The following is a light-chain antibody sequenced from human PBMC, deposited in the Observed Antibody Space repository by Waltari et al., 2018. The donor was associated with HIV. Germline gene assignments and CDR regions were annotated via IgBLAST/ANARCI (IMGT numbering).Light chain of an antibody. CDR3: QAWDVSTGV. V-gene: IGLV3-1*01. CDR2: QDT. J-gene: IGLJ1*01. CDR1: KLGDKY. Sequence: SYELTQPPSVSVSPGQTASITCSGDKLGDKYACWYQQKPGQSPVLVIYQDTKRPSGIPERFSGSNSGNPATLTISGTQAMDEADYYCQAWDVSTGVFGTGTKVTVL.